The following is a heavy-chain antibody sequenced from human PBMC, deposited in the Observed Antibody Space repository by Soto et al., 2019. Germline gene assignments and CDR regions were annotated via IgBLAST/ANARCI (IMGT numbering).Heavy chain of an antibody. V-gene: IGHV3-23*01. Sequence: TGGSLRLSCAVSGFTFSSHAMSWVRQAPGKGLECVSSITGSGDSTYYADSVKGRFTISRDKSKSTLYLQMNSLRVEDTAVYYCARGFCSGPRCPADSWGQGALVTVSS. CDR2: ITGSGDST. D-gene: IGHD2-15*01. CDR1: GFTFSSHA. J-gene: IGHJ4*02. CDR3: ARGFCSGPRCPADS.